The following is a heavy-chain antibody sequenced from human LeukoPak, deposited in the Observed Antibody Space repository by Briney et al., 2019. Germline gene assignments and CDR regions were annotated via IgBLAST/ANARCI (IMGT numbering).Heavy chain of an antibody. CDR2: INPNSGGT. D-gene: IGHD3-10*01. V-gene: IGHV1-2*02. CDR1: GYTFTGYY. CDR3: AKEVDPMVRVDY. J-gene: IGHJ4*02. Sequence: ASVKVSCRASGYTFTGYYMHWVRQAPGQGLEWMGWINPNSGGTNYAQKFQGRVTMTRDTSISTAYMELSRLRSDDTAVYYCAKEVDPMVRVDYWGQGTLVTVSS.